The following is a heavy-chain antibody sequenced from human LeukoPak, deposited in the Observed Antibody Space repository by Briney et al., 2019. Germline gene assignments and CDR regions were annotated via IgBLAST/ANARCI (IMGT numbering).Heavy chain of an antibody. V-gene: IGHV4-4*07. CDR2: IYPSGST. CDR3: AKTSCGSGSFWFFDL. J-gene: IGHJ2*01. Sequence: SETLSLTCTISGGSINSYYWSWIRQPAGKGLEWIGRIYPSGSTNYNPSLKSRVTMSVDTSKNHFSLHLSSVTAADTAVYYCAKTSCGSGSFWFFDLWGRGAQVTVSS. D-gene: IGHD1-26*01. CDR1: GGSINSYY.